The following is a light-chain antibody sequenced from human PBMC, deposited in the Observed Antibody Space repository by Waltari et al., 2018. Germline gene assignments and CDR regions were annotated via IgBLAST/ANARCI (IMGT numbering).Light chain of an antibody. CDR1: DSNTHPFG. CDR2: ENT. V-gene: IGLV1-40*01. Sequence: QSVLTQAPSVSGAPGQRVTIPCTGADSNTHPFGVNWYQNPPGRVPNIIIYENTNRPSGVPDRFSGSKSGTSAALAIDGLQPEDEGDYYCQSYDNSLRGSVLFGGGTKVTV. J-gene: IGLJ3*02. CDR3: QSYDNSLRGSVL.